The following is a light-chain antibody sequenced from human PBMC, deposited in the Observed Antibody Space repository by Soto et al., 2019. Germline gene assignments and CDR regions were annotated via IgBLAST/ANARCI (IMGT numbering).Light chain of an antibody. CDR1: QSVSSY. V-gene: IGKV3-11*01. J-gene: IGKJ4*01. Sequence: EIVLTQSPATLSLSPGERATLSCRASQSVSSYLAWYQQKPGQAPRLLIYDASNRATGIPARFSGSGSGTDFTLTISSLELEDFVVYYCQQRSNWLTFGGGTKVEIK. CDR2: DAS. CDR3: QQRSNWLT.